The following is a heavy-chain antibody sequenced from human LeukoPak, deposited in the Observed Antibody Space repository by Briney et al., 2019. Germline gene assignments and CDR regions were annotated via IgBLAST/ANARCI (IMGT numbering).Heavy chain of an antibody. CDR2: ISGSGGST. Sequence: GGSLRLSCAASGFTLSSYWMSWVRQAPGKGLEWVSAISGSGGSTYYADSVKGRFTISRDNSKNTLYLQMNSLRAEDTAVYYCAKADGYNVFVVGDTSGWGQGTLVTVSS. D-gene: IGHD5-24*01. J-gene: IGHJ4*02. CDR3: AKADGYNVFVVGDTSG. V-gene: IGHV3-23*01. CDR1: GFTLSSYW.